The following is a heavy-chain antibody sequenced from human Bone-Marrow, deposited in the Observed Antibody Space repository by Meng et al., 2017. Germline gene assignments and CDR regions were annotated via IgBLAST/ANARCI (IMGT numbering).Heavy chain of an antibody. Sequence: VQLGQSGTEVKTPGSSGKVSCETSGVTFNNFLIRWVRQAPGQGLEWVGGIIPIFGTANYAQKFQGRVTITTDESTSTAYMELSSLRSEDTAVYYCARAAVADLNWYFDLWGRGTLVTVSS. J-gene: IGHJ2*01. D-gene: IGHD6-19*01. CDR3: ARAAVADLNWYFDL. CDR2: IIPIFGTA. V-gene: IGHV1-69*01. CDR1: GVTFNNFL.